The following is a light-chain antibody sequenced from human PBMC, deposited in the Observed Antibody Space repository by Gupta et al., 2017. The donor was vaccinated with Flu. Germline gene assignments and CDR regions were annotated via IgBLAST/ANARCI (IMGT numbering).Light chain of an antibody. Sequence: STGDRVTITCRASQSISNWLAWYQQKPRKAPKLLIYQASSLQSGVPSRFSGSGSGTEFTLTISSLQPDDFATYYCQQYNSYSIFTFGPGTKVDIK. CDR2: QAS. J-gene: IGKJ3*01. V-gene: IGKV1-5*03. CDR1: QSISNW. CDR3: QQYNSYSIFT.